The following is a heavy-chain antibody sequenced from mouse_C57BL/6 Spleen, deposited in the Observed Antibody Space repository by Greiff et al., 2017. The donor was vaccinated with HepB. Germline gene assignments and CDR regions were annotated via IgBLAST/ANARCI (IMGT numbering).Heavy chain of an antibody. CDR2: IDPSDSET. CDR1: GYTFTSYW. V-gene: IGHV1-52*01. J-gene: IGHJ2*01. Sequence: VQLQQSGAELVRPGSSVKLSCKASGYTFTSYWMHWVKQRPIQGLEWIGNIDPSDSETHYNQKFKDKATLTVDKSSSKAYMQLRSLTSEDSAVYYCARAYDSNHFDYWGQGTTLTVSS. D-gene: IGHD2-5*01. CDR3: ARAYDSNHFDY.